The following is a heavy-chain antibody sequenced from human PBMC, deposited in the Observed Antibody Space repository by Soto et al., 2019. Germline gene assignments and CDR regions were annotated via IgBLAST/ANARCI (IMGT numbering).Heavy chain of an antibody. D-gene: IGHD3-3*01. J-gene: IGHJ4*02. CDR2: VYCSGST. CDR1: GGTTVGYY. Sequence: ETLSLTCTVSGGTTVGYYWNWIRHTPGKGLEWIGYVYCSGSTDSTPTLNSRVTISADTSKNQFSLKLTSATAADTAVYFSARGTSQRFLEWLLLDSWGQGTLVTVSS. V-gene: IGHV4-59*01. CDR3: ARGTSQRFLEWLLLDS.